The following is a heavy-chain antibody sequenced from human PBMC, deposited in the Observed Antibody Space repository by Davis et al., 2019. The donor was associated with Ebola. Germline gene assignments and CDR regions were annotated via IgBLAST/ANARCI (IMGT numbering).Heavy chain of an antibody. CDR1: GYTFTSYA. Sequence: ASVKVSCKASGYTFTSYAMHWVRQAPGQRLEWMGWMNPNSGNIGYAQKFQGRVTMTRENSMSTAYMELSSLRSEDTAVYYCAKTVDYGDYVLTGLDVWGQGTTVIVSS. D-gene: IGHD4-17*01. CDR2: MNPNSGNI. J-gene: IGHJ6*02. CDR3: AKTVDYGDYVLTGLDV. V-gene: IGHV1-8*02.